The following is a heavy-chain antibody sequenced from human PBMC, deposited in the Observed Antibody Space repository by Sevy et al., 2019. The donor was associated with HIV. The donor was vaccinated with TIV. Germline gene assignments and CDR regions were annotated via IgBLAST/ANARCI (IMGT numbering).Heavy chain of an antibody. D-gene: IGHD6-13*01. CDR2: INSDGSST. J-gene: IGHJ4*02. V-gene: IGHV3-74*01. Sequence: GGSLRLSCAASGFTFSSYWMHWVRQAPGKGLVWVSRINSDGSSTSYADSVKGLFTISRDNAKNTLYLQMNSLRAEDTAVYYCAREAPGIAAAGTGDYWGQGTLVTVSS. CDR1: GFTFSSYW. CDR3: AREAPGIAAAGTGDY.